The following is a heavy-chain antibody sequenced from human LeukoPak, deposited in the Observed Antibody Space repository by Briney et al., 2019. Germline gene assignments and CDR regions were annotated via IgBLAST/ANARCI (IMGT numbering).Heavy chain of an antibody. CDR3: ARSDRTPDCGGDCSFDI. J-gene: IGHJ3*02. D-gene: IGHD2-21*02. V-gene: IGHV1-69*04. CDR1: GGTFSSYA. CDR2: IIPILGIA. Sequence: ASVKVSCKASGGTFSSYAISWVRQAPGQGLEWMGRIIPILGIANYAQKFQGRVTITADKSTSTAYMELSSLRSEDTAVYYCARSDRTPDCGGDCSFDIWGQGTMVTVSS.